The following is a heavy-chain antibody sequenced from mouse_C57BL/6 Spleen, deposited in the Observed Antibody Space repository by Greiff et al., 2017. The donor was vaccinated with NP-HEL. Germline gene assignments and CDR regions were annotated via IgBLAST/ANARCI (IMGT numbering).Heavy chain of an antibody. CDR2: IWTGGGT. D-gene: IGHD1-1*01. CDR1: GFSLTSYA. V-gene: IGHV2-9-1*01. CDR3: ARNYYGVATGAMDY. J-gene: IGHJ4*01. Sequence: VQVVESGPGLVAPSQSLSITCTVSGFSLTSYAISWVRQPPGKGLEWLGVIWTGGGTNYNSALKSRLSISKDNSKSQVFLKMNSLQTDDTARYYCARNYYGVATGAMDYWGQGTSVTVSS.